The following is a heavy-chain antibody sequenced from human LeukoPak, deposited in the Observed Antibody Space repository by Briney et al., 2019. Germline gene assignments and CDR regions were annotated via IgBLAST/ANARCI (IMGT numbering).Heavy chain of an antibody. CDR2: IKQDGSEK. Sequence: GSLRLSCAASGFTFSSYWTSWVRQAPGKGLEWVANIKQDGSEKYYVDSVKGRFTISRDNAKNSLYLQMNSLRAEDTAVYYCAREAYYYGSGGTSDYWGQGTLVTVSS. J-gene: IGHJ4*02. CDR3: AREAYYYGSGGTSDY. D-gene: IGHD3-10*01. CDR1: GFTFSSYW. V-gene: IGHV3-7*01.